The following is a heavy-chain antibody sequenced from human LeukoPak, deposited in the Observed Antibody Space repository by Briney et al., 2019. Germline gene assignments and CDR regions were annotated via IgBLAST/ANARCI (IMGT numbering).Heavy chain of an antibody. CDR2: ISSSGSTI. D-gene: IGHD2-15*01. Sequence: GGSLRLSCAASGFTFSDDYMSWIRQAPGKGLEWVSYISSSGSTIYYADSVKGRFTISRDNAKNSLYLQMNSLRAEDTAVYYCARRLPLNWFDPWGQGTLVTVSS. CDR1: GFTFSDDY. J-gene: IGHJ5*02. V-gene: IGHV3-11*04. CDR3: ARRLPLNWFDP.